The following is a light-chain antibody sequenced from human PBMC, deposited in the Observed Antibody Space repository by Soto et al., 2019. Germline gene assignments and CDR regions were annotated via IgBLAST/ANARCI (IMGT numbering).Light chain of an antibody. CDR1: QDIKTH. J-gene: IGKJ3*01. CDR2: AAS. V-gene: IGKV1-9*01. Sequence: DVQLSQSPSFLSASIGERVTITCRASQDIKTHLSWYQQKPGKAPDLLIYAASTLQRGVPSRFSGSGSGAEFTLTITSLHPEDFGTYYFQQLNCYPITFGPGTKVDI. CDR3: QQLNCYPIT.